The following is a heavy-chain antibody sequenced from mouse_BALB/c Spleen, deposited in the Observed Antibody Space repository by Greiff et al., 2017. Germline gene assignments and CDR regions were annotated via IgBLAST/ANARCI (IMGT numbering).Heavy chain of an antibody. D-gene: IGHD2-2*01. Sequence: DVKLQESGPGLVKPSQSLSLTCSVTGYSITSGYYWNWIRQFPGNKLEWMGYISYDGSNNYNPSLKNRISITRDTSKNQFFLKLNSVTTEDTATYYCASLYGYDGDYWGQGTTLTVSS. CDR2: ISYDGSN. CDR1: GYSITSGYY. V-gene: IGHV3-6*02. CDR3: ASLYGYDGDY. J-gene: IGHJ2*01.